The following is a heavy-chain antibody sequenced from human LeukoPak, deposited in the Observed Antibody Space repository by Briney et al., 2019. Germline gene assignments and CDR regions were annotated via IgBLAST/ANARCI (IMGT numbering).Heavy chain of an antibody. J-gene: IGHJ6*02. V-gene: IGHV4-59*01. D-gene: IGHD2-2*01. CDR2: IYYSGST. CDR3: AARRGYCSSTSCYGHYGMDV. Sequence: SETLSLTCTVSGGSISSYYWSWVRHPPGKGLEWIGYIYYSGSTNYNPSLTSRVTISVDTSKNQFSLKLSSVTAADTAVYYCAARRGYCSSTSCYGHYGMDVWGQGTTVTVSS. CDR1: GGSISSYY.